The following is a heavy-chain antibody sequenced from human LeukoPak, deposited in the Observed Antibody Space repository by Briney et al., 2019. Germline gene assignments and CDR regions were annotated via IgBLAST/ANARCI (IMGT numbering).Heavy chain of an antibody. CDR2: IKQDGSEK. J-gene: IGHJ6*03. CDR1: GFTFSSYW. CDR3: ARDQSYSSSWYYYYYYMDV. V-gene: IGHV3-7*01. D-gene: IGHD6-13*01. Sequence: GGSLRLSCAVSGFTFSSYWMSWVRQAPGKGLEWVANIKQDGSEKYYVDSVKGRFTISRDNAKNSLYLQMNSLRAEDTAVYYCARDQSYSSSWYYYYYYMDVWGKGTTVTISS.